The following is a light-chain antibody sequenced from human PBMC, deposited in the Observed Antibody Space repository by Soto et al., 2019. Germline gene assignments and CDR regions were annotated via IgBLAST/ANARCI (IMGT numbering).Light chain of an antibody. CDR2: EVS. CDR3: WAYAASSTPVL. J-gene: IGLJ2*01. V-gene: IGLV2-23*02. Sequence: QSALTQPASVFGSPGESITISCTGSTSDVGGYNLVSWYQHNPGKPPKLMTFEVSKRPSGVSNRFFGSKSGNTASLTISGLQAEDEADYYCWAYAASSTPVLFGGGTKLTVL. CDR1: TSDVGGYNL.